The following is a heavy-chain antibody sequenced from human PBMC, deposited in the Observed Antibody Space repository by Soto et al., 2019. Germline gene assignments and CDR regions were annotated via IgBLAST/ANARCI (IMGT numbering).Heavy chain of an antibody. CDR3: SSGKSSGWYGIGSYDGMDV. V-gene: IGHV3-53*01. CDR1: RMNVKTTY. Sequence: SRMNVKTTYMSWVRQAPGKGLEWVSVIYSGGSTYYADSVKGRFTISRDNSKNTLYLQMNSLRAEDTAVYYLSSGKSSGWYGIGSYDGMDVWGVGT. CDR2: IYSGGST. J-gene: IGHJ6*02. D-gene: IGHD6-19*01.